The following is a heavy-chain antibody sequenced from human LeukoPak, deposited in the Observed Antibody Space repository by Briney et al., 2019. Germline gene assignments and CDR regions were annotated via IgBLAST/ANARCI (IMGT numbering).Heavy chain of an antibody. J-gene: IGHJ4*02. CDR3: ARDLFEDYYDSSGYYAPFGY. CDR2: ISYDGSNK. CDR1: GFTFSSYA. Sequence: GRSLRLPCAASGFTFSSYAMHWVRQAPGKGLEWVAVISYDGSNKYYADSVKGRFTISRDNSKNTLYLQMNSLRAEDTAVYYCARDLFEDYYDSSGYYAPFGYWCQGTLVTVSS. V-gene: IGHV3-30-3*01. D-gene: IGHD3-22*01.